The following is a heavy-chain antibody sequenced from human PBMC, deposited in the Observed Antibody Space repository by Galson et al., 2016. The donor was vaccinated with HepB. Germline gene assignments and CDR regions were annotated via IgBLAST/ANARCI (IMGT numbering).Heavy chain of an antibody. J-gene: IGHJ5*02. CDR2: INPSGGST. D-gene: IGHD5-24*01. CDR3: ARDLFAGGRSDGDSNWFDP. CDR1: GYTFTSYY. Sequence: SVKVSCKASGYTFTSYYMHWVRQAPGQGLEWMGIINPSGGSTSYAQKFQGRVTMTRDTSSSTVYMELSSLRSEDTAIYYCARDLFAGGRSDGDSNWFDPWGQGTLVTVSS. V-gene: IGHV1-46*01.